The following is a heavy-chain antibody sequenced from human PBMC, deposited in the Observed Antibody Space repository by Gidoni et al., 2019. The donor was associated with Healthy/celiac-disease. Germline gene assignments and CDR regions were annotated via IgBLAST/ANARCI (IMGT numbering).Heavy chain of an antibody. V-gene: IGHV3-23*01. Sequence: EVQLLASGGGVVQPGGSRRPSRAASGFIRSSDAMSWVRQAPGKELECVSAISGSGGSTYCADSVKGRFTISRDNSKNTLYLQMNSLRAEDTAVYYCAKEGIEVAGQLVWFDYWGQGTLVTVSS. D-gene: IGHD6-19*01. CDR2: ISGSGGST. J-gene: IGHJ4*02. CDR3: AKEGIEVAGQLVWFDY. CDR1: GFIRSSDA.